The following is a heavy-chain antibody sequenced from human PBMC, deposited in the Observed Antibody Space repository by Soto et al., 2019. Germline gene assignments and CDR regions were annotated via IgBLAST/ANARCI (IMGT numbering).Heavy chain of an antibody. CDR3: ARDSIAGGYYYYYGLDV. D-gene: IGHD6-13*01. CDR2: IYSGGST. J-gene: IGHJ6*02. V-gene: IGHV3-53*01. Sequence: GGSLRLSCAASGFTVSSNYMSWVRQAPGKGLEWISIIYSGGSTYYAESVKGRFTISRDNSKNTLYLQMYSLRAEDTAVYYCARDSIAGGYYYYYGLDVWGQGTTVTVSS. CDR1: GFTVSSNY.